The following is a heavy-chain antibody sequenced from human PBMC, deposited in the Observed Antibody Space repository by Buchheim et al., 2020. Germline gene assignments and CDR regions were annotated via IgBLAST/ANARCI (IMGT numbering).Heavy chain of an antibody. V-gene: IGHV3-23*01. D-gene: IGHD2-15*01. CDR3: AKGGYCNGGRCSSGWVHY. CDR1: GFTFGNYA. J-gene: IGHJ1*01. Sequence: EVQLLESGGGLVRPGGSLRLSCAASGFTFGNYAMSWVRQAPGEGLEWVLTLGHGGDGTYIADSVKGRFTISRDNSKNTLFLQMNSLRAEDTAIYYCAKGGYCNGGRCSSGWVHYWGQGSL. CDR2: LGHGGDGT.